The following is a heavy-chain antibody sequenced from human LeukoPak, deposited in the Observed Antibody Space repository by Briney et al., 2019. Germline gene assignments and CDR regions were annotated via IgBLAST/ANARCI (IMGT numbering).Heavy chain of an antibody. J-gene: IGHJ4*02. CDR3: ARDRSRRFLEWLFDY. Sequence: GGSLRLSCAASGFTFSSYGMHWVRQAPGKGLEWVAVIWYDGSNKYYADSVKGRFTISRDNSKNTLYLQMNSLRAEDTAVYYCARDRSRRFLEWLFDYWGQGTLVTVSS. CDR1: GFTFSSYG. CDR2: IWYDGSNK. V-gene: IGHV3-33*01. D-gene: IGHD3-3*01.